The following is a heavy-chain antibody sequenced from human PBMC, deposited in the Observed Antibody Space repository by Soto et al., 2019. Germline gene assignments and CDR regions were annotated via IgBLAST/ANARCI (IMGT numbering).Heavy chain of an antibody. CDR3: ARENGDYDYYYYGMDV. D-gene: IGHD4-17*01. V-gene: IGHV4-38-2*02. J-gene: IGHJ6*02. CDR2: IHHSGST. CDR1: GYSISSGYY. Sequence: SETLSLTCAVSGYSISSGYYWGWIRQPPGKGLEWIGSIHHSGSTHYNPSLKSRVIISVDTSKNQFSLKLSSVTAADTAVYYCARENGDYDYYYYGMDVWGQGATVTVSS.